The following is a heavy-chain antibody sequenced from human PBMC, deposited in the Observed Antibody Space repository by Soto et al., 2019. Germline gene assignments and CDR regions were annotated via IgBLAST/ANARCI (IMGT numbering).Heavy chain of an antibody. Sequence: ASVKLACKASGYNFTIYGIGWVRQAPEQGLEWMGWISAYNGNTNYAQKRQGRVTMTTDTSTSTAYMELRSLRSDDTAVYYCARRRGRYSSGGSDYWGQGTLVTVSS. CDR1: GYNFTIYG. CDR3: ARRRGRYSSGGSDY. J-gene: IGHJ4*02. CDR2: ISAYNGNT. D-gene: IGHD6-19*01. V-gene: IGHV1-18*04.